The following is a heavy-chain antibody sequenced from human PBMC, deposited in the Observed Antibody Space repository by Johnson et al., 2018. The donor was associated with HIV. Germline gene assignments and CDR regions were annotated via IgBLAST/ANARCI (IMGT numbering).Heavy chain of an antibody. Sequence: VQLVESGGGVVQPGRSLRLSCAASGFTFSSYGMHWVRQAPGKGLEWVAVISYDGSNKYYADSVKGRFTISRDNSKNTLYLQMNSLRAEDTAVYYCAKDWSVLEWLSLHAFDIWGQGTMVTVSS. CDR2: ISYDGSNK. CDR1: GFTFSSYG. D-gene: IGHD3-3*01. J-gene: IGHJ3*02. CDR3: AKDWSVLEWLSLHAFDI. V-gene: IGHV3-30*18.